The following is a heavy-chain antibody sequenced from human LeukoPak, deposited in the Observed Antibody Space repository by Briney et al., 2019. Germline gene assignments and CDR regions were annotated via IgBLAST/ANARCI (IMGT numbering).Heavy chain of an antibody. CDR3: ARVSRFGYYYGSSGQPELWSGFDY. J-gene: IGHJ4*02. V-gene: IGHV3-48*04. D-gene: IGHD3-22*01. CDR1: GFTFSSYA. CDR2: ISSSGSTI. Sequence: GGSLRLSCAASGFTFSSYAMSWVRQAPGKGLEWVSYISSSGSTIYYADSVKGRFTISRDNAKNSLYLQMNSLRAEDTAVYYCARVSRFGYYYGSSGQPELWSGFDYWGQGTLVTVSS.